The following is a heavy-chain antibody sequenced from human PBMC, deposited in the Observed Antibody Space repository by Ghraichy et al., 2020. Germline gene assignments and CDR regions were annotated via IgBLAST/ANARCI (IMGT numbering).Heavy chain of an antibody. CDR3: TRGYCSDIGCYSFDY. Sequence: GGSLRLSCVASGFTFSGSAIHWVRQASGEGLEWVGRIRSKASSYETSFAASVRGRFTISRDDSKNTAYLQMDSLKTEDTALYYCTRGYCSDIGCYSFDYWGRGTLVTVSS. D-gene: IGHD2-15*01. J-gene: IGHJ4*02. CDR2: IRSKASSYET. CDR1: GFTFSGSA. V-gene: IGHV3-73*01.